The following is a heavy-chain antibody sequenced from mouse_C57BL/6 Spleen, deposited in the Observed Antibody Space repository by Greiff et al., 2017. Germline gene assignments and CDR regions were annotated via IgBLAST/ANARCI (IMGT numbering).Heavy chain of an antibody. D-gene: IGHD1-1*01. CDR2: ISSGSSTI. CDR3: ARRAGSGPYFDY. J-gene: IGHJ2*01. V-gene: IGHV5-17*01. CDR1: GFTFSDYG. Sequence: EVQRVESGGGLVKPGGSLTLSCAASGFTFSDYGMHWVRQAPEKGLEWVAYISSGSSTIYYADTVKGRSTIAGDNAKNTLFLQMTSLRSEDTAMYYCARRAGSGPYFDYWGQGTTLTVSS.